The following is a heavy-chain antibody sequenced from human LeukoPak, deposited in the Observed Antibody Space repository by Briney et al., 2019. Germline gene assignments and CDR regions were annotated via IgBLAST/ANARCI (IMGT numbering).Heavy chain of an antibody. CDR2: ICFDGSSK. CDR1: GFTFSSFA. J-gene: IGHJ4*02. V-gene: IGHV3-33*01. Sequence: GGSLRLSCATSGFTFSSFAMHWVRQAPGKGLEWLALICFDGSSKNYTDSVEGRFTISRDNSKNTLFLQMNSLRAEDTAVYYCARGFYRVRHDQSTYYFVHWGQGTLVTVSS. CDR3: ARGFYRVRHDQSTYYFVH. D-gene: IGHD3-16*02.